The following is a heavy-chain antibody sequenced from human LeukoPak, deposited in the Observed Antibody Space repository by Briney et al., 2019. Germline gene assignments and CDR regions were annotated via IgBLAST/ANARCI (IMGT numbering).Heavy chain of an antibody. J-gene: IGHJ4*02. Sequence: GRSLRLSCVGSGFIFSNYNMNWVRQAPGKGLEWVSYISSSSSTIYYADSVKGRFTISRDNAKNSLYLQMNSLRAEDTAVYYCAKDSAPWGWELQNLDYWGQGTLVTVSS. CDR3: AKDSAPWGWELQNLDY. V-gene: IGHV3-48*01. CDR1: GFIFSNYN. D-gene: IGHD1-26*01. CDR2: ISSSSSTI.